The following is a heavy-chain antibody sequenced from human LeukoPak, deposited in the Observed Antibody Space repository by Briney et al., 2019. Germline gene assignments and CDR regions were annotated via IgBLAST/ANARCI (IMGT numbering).Heavy chain of an antibody. V-gene: IGHV4-61*01. Sequence: SETLPLTCTVSGGSVSSGSYYWSWIRQPPGKGLEWIGYIYYSGSTNYNPSLKSRVTISVDTSKNQFSLKLSSVTAADTAVYYCARGGCSGYDCVYYYYYYGMDVWGKGTTATVSS. J-gene: IGHJ6*04. CDR2: IYYSGST. D-gene: IGHD5-12*01. CDR1: GGSVSSGSYY. CDR3: ARGGCSGYDCVYYYYYYGMDV.